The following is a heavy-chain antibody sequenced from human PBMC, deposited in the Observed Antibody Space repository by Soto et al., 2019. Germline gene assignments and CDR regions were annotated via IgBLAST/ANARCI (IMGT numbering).Heavy chain of an antibody. CDR3: VKSRAGDFDY. CDR1: GFAFSSSV. J-gene: IGHJ4*02. Sequence: EVQLLESGGDLVQPGGSLRLSCAASGFAFSSSVMGWVRQAPGKGLEWVSTITVRGDGTFYADSVKGRFSISRDNSENTLSLQMNSLRPDDTATYFCVKSRAGDFDYWGQGTLVTVSS. D-gene: IGHD6-19*01. V-gene: IGHV3-23*01. CDR2: ITVRGDGT.